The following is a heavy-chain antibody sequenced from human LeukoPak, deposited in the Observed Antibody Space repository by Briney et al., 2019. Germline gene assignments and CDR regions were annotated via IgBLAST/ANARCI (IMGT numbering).Heavy chain of an antibody. D-gene: IGHD5-18*01. CDR3: ARGGYSYGCDAFDI. CDR2: IYHSGST. V-gene: IGHV4-38-2*02. J-gene: IGHJ3*02. Sequence: SETLSLTCTVSGYSISSGYYWGWIRQPPGKGLEWIGSIYHSGSTYYNPSLKSRVTISVDTSKNQFSLKLSSVTAADAAVYYCARGGYSYGCDAFDIWGQGTMVTVSS. CDR1: GYSISSGYY.